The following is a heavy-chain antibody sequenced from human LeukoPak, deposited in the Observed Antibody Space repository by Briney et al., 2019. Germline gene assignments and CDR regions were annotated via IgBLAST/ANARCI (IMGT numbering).Heavy chain of an antibody. CDR1: GDSISSYY. V-gene: IGHV4-4*07. J-gene: IGHJ4*02. D-gene: IGHD6-13*01. Sequence: KPSETLSLTCTVSGDSISSYYWSWIRQPAGKGLEWIGRIYTSGSTNYNPSLKSRVTMSVDTSKNQFSLKLSSVTAADTAVYYCARDHSSSWYSLPGYWGQGTLVTVSS. CDR2: IYTSGST. CDR3: ARDHSSSWYSLPGY.